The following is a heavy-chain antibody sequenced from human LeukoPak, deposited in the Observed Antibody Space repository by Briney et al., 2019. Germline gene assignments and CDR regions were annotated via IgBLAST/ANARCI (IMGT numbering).Heavy chain of an antibody. V-gene: IGHV4-59*12. Sequence: SETLSPTCTVSGGSISSYDWSWIRQPPGKGLEWIGYIYYSGSTNYNPSLKSRVTISVDTSKNQFSLKLSSVTAADTAVYYCARAKAGPDDNWFDPWGQGTLVTVSS. CDR3: ARAKAGPDDNWFDP. J-gene: IGHJ5*02. CDR1: GGSISSYD. D-gene: IGHD1-14*01. CDR2: IYYSGST.